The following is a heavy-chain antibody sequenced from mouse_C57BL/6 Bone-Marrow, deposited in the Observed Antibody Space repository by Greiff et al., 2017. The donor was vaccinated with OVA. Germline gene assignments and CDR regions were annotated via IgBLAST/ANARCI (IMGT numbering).Heavy chain of an antibody. D-gene: IGHD2-2*01. Sequence: EVQLQESGEGLVKPGGSLKLSCAASGFTFSSYAMSWVRQTPEKRLEWVAYISSGGDYIYYADTVKGRFTISRDNARNTLYLQMSSLKSEDTAMXYCTREGYDNYAMDYWGQGTSVTVSS. CDR2: ISSGGDYI. V-gene: IGHV5-9-1*02. CDR1: GFTFSSYA. CDR3: TREGYDNYAMDY. J-gene: IGHJ4*01.